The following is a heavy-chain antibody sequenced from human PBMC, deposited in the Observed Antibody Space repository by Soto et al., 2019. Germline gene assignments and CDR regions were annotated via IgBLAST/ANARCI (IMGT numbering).Heavy chain of an antibody. J-gene: IGHJ4*02. Sequence: GGSLRLSCAASGFTFSSYAMHWVRQAPGKGLEWVAVISYDGSNKYYADSVEGRFTISRDNSKNTLYLQMNSLRAEDTAVYYCATTIIVILAPASGGTSFDYWGQGTLVTVSS. CDR1: GFTFSSYA. CDR2: ISYDGSNK. CDR3: ATTIIVILAPASGGTSFDY. D-gene: IGHD3-22*01. V-gene: IGHV3-30-3*01.